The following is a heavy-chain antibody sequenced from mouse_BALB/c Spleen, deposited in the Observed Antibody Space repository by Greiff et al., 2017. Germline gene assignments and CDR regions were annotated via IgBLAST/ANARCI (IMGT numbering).Heavy chain of an antibody. D-gene: IGHD2-14*01. CDR3: TREVRNYFDY. CDR2: IDPSDSYT. V-gene: IGHV1-69*02. Sequence: QVQLQQPGAELVKPGASVKLSCKASGYTFTSYWMHWVKQRPGQGLEWIGEIDPSDSYTNYNQKFKGKATLTVDTSSSTAYMQLSSLTSEDSAVYYCTREVRNYFDYWGQGTTLTVSS. CDR1: GYTFTSYW. J-gene: IGHJ2*01.